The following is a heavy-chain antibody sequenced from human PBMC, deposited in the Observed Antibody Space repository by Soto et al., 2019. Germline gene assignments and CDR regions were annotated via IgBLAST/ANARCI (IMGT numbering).Heavy chain of an antibody. D-gene: IGHD6-13*01. CDR3: ARDRGEYTSSWFWYFSH. CDR2: LNIAGTI. J-gene: IGHJ2*01. Sequence: PSETLSLTCSVSGASISSFNWNWFRQPAWKGPEWVGRLNIAGTINYNPSLKSRITMSMGTSKNQISLHLRSVTAADTAIYYCARDRGEYTSSWFWYFSHWGHGTLVTVS. CDR1: GASISSFN. V-gene: IGHV4-4*07.